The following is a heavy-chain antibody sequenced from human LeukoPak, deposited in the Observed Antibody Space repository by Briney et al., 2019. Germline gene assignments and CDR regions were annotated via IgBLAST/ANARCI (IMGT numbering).Heavy chain of an antibody. CDR3: ARDAGYGYDRFDY. CDR1: GFTFSSYW. V-gene: IGHV3-7*01. D-gene: IGHD5-18*01. CDR2: IRADGGVI. J-gene: IGHJ4*02. Sequence: QPGGSLRLSCTASGFTFSSYWMSWARQAPGKGLEWVANIRADGGVIYYVDSVKGRFTISRDNAKNSLYLQMNSLRAEDTAVYYCARDAGYGYDRFDYWGQGTQVTVSS.